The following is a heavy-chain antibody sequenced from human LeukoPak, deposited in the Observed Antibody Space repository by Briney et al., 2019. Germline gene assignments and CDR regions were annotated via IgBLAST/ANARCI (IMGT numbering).Heavy chain of an antibody. V-gene: IGHV4-34*01. Sequence: SETLSLTCAVNGGSFSCYYWSWIRQPPGKGLEWIGGINHSGSTNHNPSHKSRVTISVDTSKNQLPLKLSSGTAGHTAVYYCARRQQLGVDYWGQGTLVTISS. CDR1: GGSFSCYY. CDR2: INHSGST. CDR3: ARRQQLGVDY. D-gene: IGHD6-13*01. J-gene: IGHJ4*02.